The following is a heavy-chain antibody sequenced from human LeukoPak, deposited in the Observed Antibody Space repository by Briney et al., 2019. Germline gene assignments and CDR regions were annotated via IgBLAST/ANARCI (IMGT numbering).Heavy chain of an antibody. Sequence: GGSLRLSCAASGFTSSSYWMSWVRQTPGKGLEWVANIKQEGSARYYVDSVTGRFTISRDNAMNSLYLQMNSLRVEDTAVYYCARDPGIAAAGTVGYFDSWGQGILVTVSS. CDR1: GFTSSSYW. D-gene: IGHD6-13*01. CDR2: IKQEGSAR. J-gene: IGHJ4*02. V-gene: IGHV3-7*01. CDR3: ARDPGIAAAGTVGYFDS.